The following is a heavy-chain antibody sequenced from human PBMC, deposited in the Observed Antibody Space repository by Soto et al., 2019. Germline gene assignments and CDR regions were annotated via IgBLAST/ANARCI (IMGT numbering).Heavy chain of an antibody. J-gene: IGHJ4*02. CDR3: ARYIRGPTDFYFVF. D-gene: IGHD1-1*01. V-gene: IGHV3-23*01. CDR2: ISYNGANT. Sequence: EVQLLESGGGLVQPGGSLRLSCAASGFTFRSYAMAWVRQAPGQGLEWVSVISYNGANTYYADSIKGRFTISRDNSKGTVNLQMNTLRVEDTAVYYCARYIRGPTDFYFVFWGPGVLVTVSS. CDR1: GFTFRSYA.